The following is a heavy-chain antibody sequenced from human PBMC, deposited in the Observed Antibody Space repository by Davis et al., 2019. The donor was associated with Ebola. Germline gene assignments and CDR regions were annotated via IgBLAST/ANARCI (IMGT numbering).Heavy chain of an antibody. Sequence: ASVKVSCKASGYTFTSYAMHWVRQAPGQRLEWMGWINAGNGNTKYSQKFQGRVTITRDTSASTAYMELSSLRSEDTSVYYCARDRGGDYRPFGYYGMDVWGKGTTVTVSS. CDR2: INAGNGNT. V-gene: IGHV1-3*01. CDR3: ARDRGGDYRPFGYYGMDV. D-gene: IGHD1-26*01. CDR1: GYTFTSYA. J-gene: IGHJ6*04.